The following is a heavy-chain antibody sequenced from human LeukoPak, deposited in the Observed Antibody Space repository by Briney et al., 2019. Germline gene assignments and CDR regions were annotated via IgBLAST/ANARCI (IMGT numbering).Heavy chain of an antibody. V-gene: IGHV3-30*18. CDR2: ISYDGSNK. CDR1: GFTFSSYG. D-gene: IGHD6-13*01. CDR3: AKGRTEEQQLSWFDP. Sequence: GRSLRLSCAASGFTFSSYGMHWVRQAPGKGLEWVAVISYDGSNKYYADSVKGRFTISRDNSKNTLYLQMNSLRAEDTAVYYCAKGRTEEQQLSWFDPWGQGTLVTVSS. J-gene: IGHJ5*02.